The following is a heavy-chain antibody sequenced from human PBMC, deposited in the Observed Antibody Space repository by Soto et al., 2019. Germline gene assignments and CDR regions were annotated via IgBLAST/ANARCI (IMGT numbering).Heavy chain of an antibody. D-gene: IGHD3-3*01. V-gene: IGHV4-39*01. CDR3: ARQNCDSWSGSRYYFYYYIDV. CDR1: GCSISSSSYV. J-gene: IGHJ6*03. Sequence: PSETLSLTCTVFGCSISSSSYVWGWIRQPPGRGLEWIGSISYSGRSYYNPSLESRVTISVDTSKKQFSLNLSSVTAADTAVYYCARQNCDSWSGSRYYFYYYIDVWGKGTTVTVSS. CDR2: ISYSGRS.